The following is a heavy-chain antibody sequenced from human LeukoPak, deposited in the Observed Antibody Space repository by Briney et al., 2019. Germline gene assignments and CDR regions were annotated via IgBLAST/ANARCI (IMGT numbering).Heavy chain of an antibody. V-gene: IGHV3-30*02. CDR2: IWYDGSNK. Sequence: QPGGSLRLSCAASGFTFSSYGMNWVRQAPGKGLEWVAFIWYDGSNKYYADSVKGRFTISRDNSKNTLYLQMNSLRAEDTAVYYCAKSLQLTIFGVAGAGYFDYWGQGTLVTVSS. CDR1: GFTFSSYG. J-gene: IGHJ4*02. CDR3: AKSLQLTIFGVAGAGYFDY. D-gene: IGHD3-3*01.